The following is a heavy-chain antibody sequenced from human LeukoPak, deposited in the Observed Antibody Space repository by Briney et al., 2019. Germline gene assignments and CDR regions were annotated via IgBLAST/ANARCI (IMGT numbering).Heavy chain of an antibody. CDR1: GYTFTSYG. J-gene: IGHJ4*02. CDR2: ISAYNGNT. CDR3: ARAPYYYDSSGYDDY. D-gene: IGHD3-22*01. V-gene: IGHV1-18*01. Sequence: GASVKVSCKASGYTFTSYGISWVRQAPGQGLEWMGWISAYNGNTNYAQKLRGRVTMTTDTSTSTAYMELRSLRSDDTAVYYCARAPYYYDSSGYDDYWGQGTLVTVSS.